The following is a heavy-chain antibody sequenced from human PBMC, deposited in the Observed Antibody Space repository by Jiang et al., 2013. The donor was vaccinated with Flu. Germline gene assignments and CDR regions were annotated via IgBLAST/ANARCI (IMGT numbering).Heavy chain of an antibody. Sequence: GAEVKKPGSSVKVSSKASGGTFSSYAISWVRQAPGQGLEWMGGIIPIFGTANYAQKFQGRVTITADESTSTAYMELSSLRSEDTAVYYCAREPADLDNWFDPWGQGTLVTVSS. J-gene: IGHJ5*02. D-gene: IGHD2-2*01. V-gene: IGHV1-69*01. CDR2: IIPIFGTA. CDR1: GGTFSSYA. CDR3: AREPADLDNWFDP.